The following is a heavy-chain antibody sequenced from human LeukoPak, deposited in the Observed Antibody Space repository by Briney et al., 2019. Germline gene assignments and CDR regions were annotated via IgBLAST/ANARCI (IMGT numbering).Heavy chain of an antibody. Sequence: ASVKVSCKASGYTFTSYGISWVRQAPGQGLEWMGWISAYNGNTNYAQKLQGRVTMTTDTSTSTAYMELRSLRSDDTAVYYCARILGATNSYYYYGMDVWGQGTTVTISS. CDR3: ARILGATNSYYYYGMDV. J-gene: IGHJ6*02. CDR2: ISAYNGNT. CDR1: GYTFTSYG. V-gene: IGHV1-18*01. D-gene: IGHD1-26*01.